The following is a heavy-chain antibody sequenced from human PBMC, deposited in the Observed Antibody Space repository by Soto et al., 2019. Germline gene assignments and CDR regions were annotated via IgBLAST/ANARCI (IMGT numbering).Heavy chain of an antibody. Sequence: QVQLQESGPGLVKPSGTLSLTCAVSGGSITSNNWWSWVRQPPGKGLEWIWEIYHSGSINYNPSLNSRVTISVDKSKNHFSLNLISVTAADTAVYYCARAARRYSYFDYWGQGTLVTVSS. J-gene: IGHJ4*02. CDR2: IYHSGSI. V-gene: IGHV4-4*02. CDR1: GGSITSNNW. D-gene: IGHD5-18*01. CDR3: ARAARRYSYFDY.